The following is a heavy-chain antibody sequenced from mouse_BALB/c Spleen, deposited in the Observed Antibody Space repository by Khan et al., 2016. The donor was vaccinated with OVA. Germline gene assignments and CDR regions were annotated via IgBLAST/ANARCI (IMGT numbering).Heavy chain of an antibody. CDR1: GYSITSEYA. V-gene: IGHV3-2*02. CDR2: INYSGNT. J-gene: IGHJ3*01. D-gene: IGHD2-4*01. CDR3: ARNDCYDYDPFPY. Sequence: EVQLVESGPGLVKPSQSLSLTCTVTGYSITSEYAWNWIRQFPGNKLEWMGYINYSGNTRYNPSLTSRISITRDTSKNQFFLQLNSVPTEATATYYCARNDCYDYDPFPYWGQGTLVNVSA.